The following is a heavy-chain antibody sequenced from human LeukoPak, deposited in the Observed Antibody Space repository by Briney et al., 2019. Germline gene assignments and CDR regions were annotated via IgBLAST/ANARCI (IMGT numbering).Heavy chain of an antibody. V-gene: IGHV3-15*01. D-gene: IGHD4-17*01. CDR2: IKSKTDGGTT. CDR3: TTDLAVTRNY. Sequence: GGSLRLSCAASGFTFSNALMSWVRQSPGKGREWVGRIKSKTDGGTTDYAAPVKGRFTISRDDSKNTLYLQMNSLKTEDTAVYYCTTDLAVTRNYWGQGTLVTVSS. CDR1: GFTFSNAL. J-gene: IGHJ4*02.